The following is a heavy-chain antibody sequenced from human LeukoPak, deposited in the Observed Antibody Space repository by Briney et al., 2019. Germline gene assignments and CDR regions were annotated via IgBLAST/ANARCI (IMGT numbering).Heavy chain of an antibody. D-gene: IGHD2-15*01. CDR2: INPSGGST. V-gene: IGHV1-46*01. Sequence: ASVKVSCKASGYTFTSYYMHWVRQAPGQGLEWMGIINPSGGSTSYAQKFQGGVTMTRDTSTSTVYMELSSLRSEDTAVYYCARSPTGGGLDYWGQGTLVTVSS. CDR3: ARSPTGGGLDY. J-gene: IGHJ4*02. CDR1: GYTFTSYY.